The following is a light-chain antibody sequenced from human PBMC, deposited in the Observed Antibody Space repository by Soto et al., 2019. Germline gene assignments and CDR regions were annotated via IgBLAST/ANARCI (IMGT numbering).Light chain of an antibody. CDR3: SSYTSSSPYV. V-gene: IGLV2-14*01. CDR1: SSDVAGYNY. Sequence: SALIQPASVSGSPGQSITISCTGTSSDVAGYNYVSCYQQHPGKAPKLMIYGISNRRSGVSNRFSGSKSGNTASLTISGLQAENEADYYCSSYTSSSPYVFGTGTKVTVL. CDR2: GIS. J-gene: IGLJ1*01.